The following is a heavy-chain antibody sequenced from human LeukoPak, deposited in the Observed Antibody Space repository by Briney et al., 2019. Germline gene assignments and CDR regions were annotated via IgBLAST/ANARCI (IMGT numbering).Heavy chain of an antibody. CDR3: ARYDSSGYYQDAFDI. CDR2: IYYSGST. Sequence: SETLSLTCTVSGGSISSYYWSWIRQPPGKGLEWIGYIYYSGSTNYNPSLKSRVTISVDTSKNRFSLKLSSVTAADTAVYYCARYDSSGYYQDAFDIWGQGTMVTVSS. V-gene: IGHV4-59*01. J-gene: IGHJ3*02. CDR1: GGSISSYY. D-gene: IGHD3-22*01.